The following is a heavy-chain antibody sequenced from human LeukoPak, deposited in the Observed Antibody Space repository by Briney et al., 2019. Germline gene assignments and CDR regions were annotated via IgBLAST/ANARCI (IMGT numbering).Heavy chain of an antibody. Sequence: GGSLRLSCAAPGFSFSSNWMGWVRQAPGKGLEWVAHIKRDGSQKYYLDSVKGRFTISRDNAKNSLYLQMNSLRVEDTAVYYCARLGLEVGGPNWFDPRGQGTQVTVSS. D-gene: IGHD1-1*01. CDR2: IKRDGSQK. J-gene: IGHJ5*02. CDR3: ARLGLEVGGPNWFDP. V-gene: IGHV3-7*01. CDR1: GFSFSSNW.